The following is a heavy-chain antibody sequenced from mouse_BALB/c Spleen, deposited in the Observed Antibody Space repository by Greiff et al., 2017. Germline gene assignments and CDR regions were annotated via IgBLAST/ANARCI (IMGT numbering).Heavy chain of an antibody. V-gene: IGHV3-6*02. D-gene: IGHD2-12*01. Sequence: ESGPGLVKPSQSLSLTCSVTGYSITSGYYWNWIRQFPGNKLEWMGYISYDGSNNYNPSLKNRISITRDTSKNQFFLKLNSVTTEDTATYYCAREGLRRGWFAYWGQGTLVTVSA. CDR2: ISYDGSN. J-gene: IGHJ3*01. CDR1: GYSITSGYY. CDR3: AREGLRRGWFAY.